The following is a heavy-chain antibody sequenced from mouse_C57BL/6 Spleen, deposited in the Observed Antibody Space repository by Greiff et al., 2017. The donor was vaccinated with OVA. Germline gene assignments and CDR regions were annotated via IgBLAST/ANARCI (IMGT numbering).Heavy chain of an antibody. CDR1: GYAFSSSW. J-gene: IGHJ3*01. CDR2: IYPGDGDT. CDR3: ARGFAY. Sequence: VQLQESGPELVKPGASVKISCKASGYAFSSSWMNWVKQRPGKGLEWIGRIYPGDGDTNYNGKFKGKATLTADKSSSTAYMQLSSLTSEDSAVYFCARGFAYWGQGTLVTVSA. V-gene: IGHV1-82*01.